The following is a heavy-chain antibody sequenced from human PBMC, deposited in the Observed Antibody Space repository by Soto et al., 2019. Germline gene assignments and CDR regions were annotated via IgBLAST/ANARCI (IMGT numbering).Heavy chain of an antibody. D-gene: IGHD1-26*01. V-gene: IGHV1-69*13. CDR2: IIPIFGTA. J-gene: IGHJ6*02. Sequence: VKVSCKASGGTFSSYAISWVRQAPGQGLEWMGGIIPIFGTANYAQKFQGRVTITADESTSTAYMELSSLRSEDTAVYYCARDTVVGATTYYYYGMDVWGQGTTVTAP. CDR3: ARDTVVGATTYYYYGMDV. CDR1: GGTFSSYA.